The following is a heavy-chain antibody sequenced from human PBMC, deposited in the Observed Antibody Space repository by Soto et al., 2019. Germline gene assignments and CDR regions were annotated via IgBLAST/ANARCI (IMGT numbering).Heavy chain of an antibody. V-gene: IGHV3-49*03. Sequence: GGSLRLSCTASGFTFGYYAMSWFRQSPGKGLEWVGFIRSKAYGGTTEYAASVKGRFTISRDDSKSIAYLQMNSLKTEDTAVYYCTSGSRPYYFDYWGQGTLVTVSS. CDR1: GFTFGYYA. J-gene: IGHJ4*02. CDR3: TSGSRPYYFDY. CDR2: IRSKAYGGTT.